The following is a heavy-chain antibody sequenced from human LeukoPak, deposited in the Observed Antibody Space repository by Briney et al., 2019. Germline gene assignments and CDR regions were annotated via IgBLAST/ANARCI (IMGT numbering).Heavy chain of an antibody. CDR3: ASSRSSGWTDY. V-gene: IGHV1-2*02. Sequence: EASVKVSCKAPGYTSTDYYMQWVRQAPGQGLEWMGWINPNSGGTYYAQKFLGRDTMTRDTSISTAYMELSRLTSDDTAVFYCASSRSSGWTDYWGQGTLVTVSS. J-gene: IGHJ4*02. CDR2: INPNSGGT. D-gene: IGHD6-19*01. CDR1: GYTSTDYY.